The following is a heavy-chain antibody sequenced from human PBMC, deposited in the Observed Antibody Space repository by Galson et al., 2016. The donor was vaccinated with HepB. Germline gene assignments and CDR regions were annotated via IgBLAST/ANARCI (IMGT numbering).Heavy chain of an antibody. Sequence: CLRLPCAALGLTFSSYAMHWVRQAPGKGLEGVARISLDGSNNFYADWAKGRCTISRDNSNNTLYLQMNSLRGEDTAVYYCARDDDYVWGTYRYTRTVPPDYFDYWGQGTQVTVSS. D-gene: IGHD3-16*02. CDR1: GLTFSSYA. CDR3: ARDDDYVWGTYRYTRTVPPDYFDY. J-gene: IGHJ4*02. V-gene: IGHV3-30-3*01. CDR2: ISLDGSNN.